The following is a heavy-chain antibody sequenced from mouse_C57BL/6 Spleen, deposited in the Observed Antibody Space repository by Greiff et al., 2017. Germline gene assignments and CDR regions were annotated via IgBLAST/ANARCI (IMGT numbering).Heavy chain of an antibody. V-gene: IGHV1-81*01. D-gene: IGHD2-3*01. CDR1: GYTFTSYG. CDR2: IHPRSGNT. CDR3: ARDDYDGSPFAY. J-gene: IGHJ3*01. Sequence: VQLQQPGAELARPGASVKLSCKASGYTFTSYGISWVKQRTGQGLEWIGEIHPRSGNTYYNEKFKGKATLTADKSSSTAYMELRSLTSEDSAVFFCARDDYDGSPFAYWGQGTLVTVSA.